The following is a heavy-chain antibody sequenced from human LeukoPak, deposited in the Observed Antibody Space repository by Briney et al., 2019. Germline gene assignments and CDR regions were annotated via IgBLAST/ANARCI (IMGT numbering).Heavy chain of an antibody. Sequence: PGGSLRLSCAASGFTFSNYWVTWVRQAPGKGLEWVSVIYSGGSTYYADSVKGRFTISRDKSKNTVYLQMNSLRFEDTAMYYCARNWFDPWGQGTLVTVSS. CDR2: IYSGGST. CDR3: ARNWFDP. J-gene: IGHJ5*02. V-gene: IGHV3-53*05. CDR1: GFTFSNYW.